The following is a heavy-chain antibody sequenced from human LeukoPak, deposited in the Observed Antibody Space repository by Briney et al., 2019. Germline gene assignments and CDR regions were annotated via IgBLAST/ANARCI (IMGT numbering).Heavy chain of an antibody. CDR3: AKDGNWARFEN. CDR2: ITGSGGTT. V-gene: IGHV3-23*01. J-gene: IGHJ4*02. CDR1: GFAFSNYG. Sequence: GGSLRLSCAASGFAFSNYGMNWVRQAPGKGLEWVSGITGSGGTTYYADSVKGRFTISRDNSKNTLYLQMNSPRAENTAAYYCAKDGNWARFENWGQGTLVTVSS. D-gene: IGHD7-27*01.